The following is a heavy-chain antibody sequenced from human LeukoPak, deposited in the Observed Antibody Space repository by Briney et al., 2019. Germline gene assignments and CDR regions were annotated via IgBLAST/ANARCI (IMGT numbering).Heavy chain of an antibody. CDR3: AKEYSSGWSYWYFDL. J-gene: IGHJ2*01. Sequence: GGSLRLSCAASGFDFSDHGMHRVRQAPGKGLEWVAVISRHGSTKIYAASVKGRFTISRDNSKNTMYLQMDSLRPEDTAVYFCAKEYSSGWSYWYFDLWGRGTLVTVSS. D-gene: IGHD6-19*01. CDR2: ISRHGSTK. CDR1: GFDFSDHG. V-gene: IGHV3-30*18.